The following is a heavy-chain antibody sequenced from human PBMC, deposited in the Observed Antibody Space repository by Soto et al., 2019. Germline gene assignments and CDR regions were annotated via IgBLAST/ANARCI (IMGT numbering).Heavy chain of an antibody. CDR3: ATDICGYSRAVDY. CDR1: GDAVSSGSYY. CDR2: IYYSGTT. Sequence: NPSETLSLTCNVSGDAVSSGSYYWTWVRQPPGKGLEWIGNIYYSGTTNYNPSLQNRVTISIDTSKNQYSLKLTSVTAADAALCYCATDICGYSRAVDYWGQGTLVTVSS. V-gene: IGHV4-61*01. J-gene: IGHJ4*02. D-gene: IGHD5-12*01.